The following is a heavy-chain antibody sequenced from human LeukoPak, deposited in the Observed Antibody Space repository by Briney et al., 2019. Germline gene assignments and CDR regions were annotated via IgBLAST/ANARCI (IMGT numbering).Heavy chain of an antibody. Sequence: ASVKVSCKASGYTFTGDYIHWVRQAPGQGLEWMGWIDPNSGGTAYAQKFQGRVTMTRDTSISTVYMELSRLRSDDTAVYYCTNVYNSGWYFDYWVQGTLVTVSS. CDR1: GYTFTGDY. CDR2: IDPNSGGT. D-gene: IGHD6-19*01. CDR3: TNVYNSGWYFDY. J-gene: IGHJ4*02. V-gene: IGHV1-2*02.